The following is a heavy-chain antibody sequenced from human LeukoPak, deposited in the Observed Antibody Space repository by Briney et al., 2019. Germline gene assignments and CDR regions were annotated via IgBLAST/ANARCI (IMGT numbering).Heavy chain of an antibody. Sequence: GGSLTLSCTASGFTFSDYWMTRVRQAPGKGLEWVANIKQDGSAKYYVDSVKGRFTISRDNAKNSLYLQMDSLRVEDTATYYCARGRGSTSERSDYWGQGTLVIVSS. CDR1: GFTFSDYW. V-gene: IGHV3-7*01. CDR3: ARGRGSTSERSDY. CDR2: IKQDGSAK. J-gene: IGHJ4*02. D-gene: IGHD2-2*01.